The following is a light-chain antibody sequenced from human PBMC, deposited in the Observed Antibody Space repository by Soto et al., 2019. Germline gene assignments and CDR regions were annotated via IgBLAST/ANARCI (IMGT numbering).Light chain of an antibody. CDR1: SSNIGAGYD. CDR3: QTYDSRLSGYV. CDR2: DNN. J-gene: IGLJ1*01. V-gene: IGLV1-40*01. Sequence: SLLTQPPSVSRAPGQRVTLSCTGSSSNIGAGYDVHWNQPLPGTAPKLLIYDNNNRTSGVPDSISASTSATSASLAVTGLQAEDEADYYCQTYDSRLSGYVFGTGTKGTVL.